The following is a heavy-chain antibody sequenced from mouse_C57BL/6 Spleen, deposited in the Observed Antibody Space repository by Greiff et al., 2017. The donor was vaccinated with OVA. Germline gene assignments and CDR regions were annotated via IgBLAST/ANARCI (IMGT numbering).Heavy chain of an antibody. CDR3: ARREGYYVPYYAMDY. Sequence: QVQLQQPGTELVKPGASVKLSCKASGYTFTSYWMHWVKQRPGQGLEWIGNINPSNGGTNYNEKFKSKATLTVDKSSSTAYMQRSSLTSEDSAVYYCARREGYYVPYYAMDYWGQGTSVTVSS. V-gene: IGHV1-53*01. CDR1: GYTFTSYW. D-gene: IGHD2-3*01. J-gene: IGHJ4*01. CDR2: INPSNGGT.